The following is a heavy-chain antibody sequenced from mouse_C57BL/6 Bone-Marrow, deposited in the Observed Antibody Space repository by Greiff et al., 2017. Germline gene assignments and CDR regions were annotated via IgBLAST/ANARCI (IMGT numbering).Heavy chain of an antibody. CDR3: ASETAQAPWFAY. V-gene: IGHV1-55*01. CDR1: GYTFTSYW. Sequence: VQLQQSGAELVKPGASVKMSCKASGYTFTSYWITWVKQRPGQGLEWIGDIYPGSGSTNYNEKFKSKATLTVDTSSSTAYMQLSSLTSEDSAVYYCASETAQAPWFAYWGQGTLVTVSA. CDR2: IYPGSGST. J-gene: IGHJ3*01. D-gene: IGHD3-2*02.